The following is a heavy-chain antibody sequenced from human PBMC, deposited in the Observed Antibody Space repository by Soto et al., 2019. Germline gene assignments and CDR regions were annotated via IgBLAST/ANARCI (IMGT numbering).Heavy chain of an antibody. CDR3: ARQWLDSYYFDY. D-gene: IGHD6-19*01. CDR2: ISSNGGST. J-gene: IGHJ4*02. Sequence: GGSLRLSCAASGFTFSSYAMHWVRQAPGKGLEYVSAISSNGGSTYYAKSVKGRFTTSRDNSKNTLYLQMGSLRAEDMAVYYCARQWLDSYYFDYWGQGTLVTVSS. V-gene: IGHV3-64*01. CDR1: GFTFSSYA.